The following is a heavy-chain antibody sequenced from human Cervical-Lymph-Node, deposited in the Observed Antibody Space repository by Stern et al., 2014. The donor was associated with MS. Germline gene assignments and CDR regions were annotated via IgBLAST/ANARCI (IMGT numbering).Heavy chain of an antibody. Sequence: VQLEESDPRLVKPSETLSLTCSVSGGSVSSYSWTWIRQPPGKGLEWIGYIYYSGSTYSNPSLESRVTISVDTSKNRFSLKLTSVTAADTAMYYCARIDTVTTTAFDIWGQGTMVTVSS. CDR3: ARIDTVTTTAFDI. V-gene: IGHV4-59*08. CDR1: GGSVSSYS. J-gene: IGHJ3*02. CDR2: IYYSGST. D-gene: IGHD4-17*01.